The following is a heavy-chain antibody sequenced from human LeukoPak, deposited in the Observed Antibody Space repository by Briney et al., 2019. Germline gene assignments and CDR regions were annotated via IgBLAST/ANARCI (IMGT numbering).Heavy chain of an antibody. CDR3: ARSPTTVVDMYFDY. Sequence: GRSLRLSCAASGFTFSSYAMHWVRQAPGKGLEWVAVISYDGSNKYCADSVKGRFTISRDNSKSTLYLQMNSLRAEDTAVYYCARSPTTVVDMYFDYWGQGTLVTVSS. V-gene: IGHV3-30-3*01. D-gene: IGHD4-23*01. J-gene: IGHJ4*02. CDR1: GFTFSSYA. CDR2: ISYDGSNK.